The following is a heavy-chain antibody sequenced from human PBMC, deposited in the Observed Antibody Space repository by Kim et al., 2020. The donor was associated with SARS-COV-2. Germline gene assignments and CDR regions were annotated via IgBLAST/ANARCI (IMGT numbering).Heavy chain of an antibody. CDR2: ISNSGRS. J-gene: IGHJ2*01. Sequence: SETLSLTCTVSGGSIRSYDWSWIRQSPGKGLEWIGYISNSGRSDYSPSLKSRVTISVDTSKSLFSLRLSSVTAADMALYYCARVRYNWNYWYFDLWGRGTLVTVSS. CDR1: GGSIRSYD. CDR3: ARVRYNWNYWYFDL. V-gene: IGHV4-59*13. D-gene: IGHD1-20*01.